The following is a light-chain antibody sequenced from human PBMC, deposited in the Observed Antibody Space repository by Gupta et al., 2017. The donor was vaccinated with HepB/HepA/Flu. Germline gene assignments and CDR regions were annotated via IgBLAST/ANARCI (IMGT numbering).Light chain of an antibody. CDR3: QSCESSTVG. V-gene: IGLV3-1*01. J-gene: IGLJ2*01. CDR1: NLGYKY. CDR2: QDS. Sequence: ALTQQPLVSVSAGMTASITCPRDNLGYKYACWYQQKPCHSPVLVIYQDSKRPSGIPERFSGSNSGNTATLTISWTQAMEEADYYCQSCESSTVGFGGGTKLTVL.